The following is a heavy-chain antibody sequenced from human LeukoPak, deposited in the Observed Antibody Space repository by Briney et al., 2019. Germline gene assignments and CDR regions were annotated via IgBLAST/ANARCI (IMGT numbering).Heavy chain of an antibody. J-gene: IGHJ5*02. CDR3: ALTSDWFDP. D-gene: IGHD3-9*01. CDR1: GGSISSSSYY. Sequence: SETLSLTCTVSGGSISSSSYYWGWIRQPPGKGLEWIGSIYHSGSTYYNPSLKSRVTISVDTSKNQFSLKLSSVTAADTAVYYCALTSDWFDPWGQGTLVTVSS. CDR2: IYHSGST. V-gene: IGHV4-39*07.